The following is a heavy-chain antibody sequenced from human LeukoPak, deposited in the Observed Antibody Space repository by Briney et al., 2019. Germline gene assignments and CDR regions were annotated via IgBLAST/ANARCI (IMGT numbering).Heavy chain of an antibody. V-gene: IGHV1-18*01. CDR3: ARRYGGYANYLDY. D-gene: IGHD5-12*01. Sequence: AAVKVSCKASGYTFTSYGISWVRQGPGQGLEWMGWISAYNGNTNYAQKLQGRVTMTTNTSTSTAYMALRRLRSDDTAVYYCARRYGGYANYLDYWGQGTLVTVSS. CDR1: GYTFTSYG. J-gene: IGHJ4*02. CDR2: ISAYNGNT.